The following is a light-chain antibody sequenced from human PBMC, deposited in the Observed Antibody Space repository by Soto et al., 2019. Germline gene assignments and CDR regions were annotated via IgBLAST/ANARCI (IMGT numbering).Light chain of an antibody. V-gene: IGKV3-15*01. Sequence: DTVMTQSPATLSVSPGERATLSCRASQSVSSNLAWYQQKPGQAPRLLIYGASTRATGIPARFSGSGSGTEFPLTISSLQSKDFAVYYCQQYNNWTPYTFGQGTKLEIK. J-gene: IGKJ2*01. CDR3: QQYNNWTPYT. CDR2: GAS. CDR1: QSVSSN.